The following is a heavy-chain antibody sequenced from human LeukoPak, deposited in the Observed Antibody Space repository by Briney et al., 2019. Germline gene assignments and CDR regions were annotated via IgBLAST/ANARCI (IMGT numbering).Heavy chain of an antibody. V-gene: IGHV3-33*01. CDR2: IWYDGSNK. CDR1: GFTFSSYG. Sequence: PGGSLRLSCAASGFTFSSYGMHWVRQAPGKGLEWVAVIWYDGSNKYYADSVKGRFTISRDNPKNTLYLQMNSLRAEDTAVYYCARGPYNWNYINFDYWGQGTLVTVSS. J-gene: IGHJ4*02. CDR3: ARGPYNWNYINFDY. D-gene: IGHD1-7*01.